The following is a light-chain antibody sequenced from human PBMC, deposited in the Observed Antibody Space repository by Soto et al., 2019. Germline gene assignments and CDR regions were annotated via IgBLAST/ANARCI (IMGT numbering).Light chain of an antibody. CDR2: EVS. V-gene: IGLV2-8*01. CDR3: SSYAGSTNLV. J-gene: IGLJ2*01. Sequence: QSALTQPPSASGSPGQSVTISCTGTSSDVGDYNYVSWYQRHPGKAPKLMIYEVSKRPSGVPDRFSGSKSGNTASLTVSGLQAEDEADYYCSSYAGSTNLVFGGATKPTVX. CDR1: SSDVGDYNY.